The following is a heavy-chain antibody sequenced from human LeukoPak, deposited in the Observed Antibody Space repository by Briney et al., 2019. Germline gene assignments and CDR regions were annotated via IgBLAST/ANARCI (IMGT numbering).Heavy chain of an antibody. D-gene: IGHD3-10*01. V-gene: IGHV4-39*07. CDR1: GGSISTSNYY. CDR2: IFYSGST. J-gene: IGHJ3*02. Sequence: SETLSLTCTVSGGSISTSNYYWGWIRQPPGKGLEWIGNIFYSGSTYYGPSLKSRLTISLDTSRNQFSLKLSSVTAADTAVYYCARDSITMVRGVRLDAFDIWGQGTMVTVSS. CDR3: ARDSITMVRGVRLDAFDI.